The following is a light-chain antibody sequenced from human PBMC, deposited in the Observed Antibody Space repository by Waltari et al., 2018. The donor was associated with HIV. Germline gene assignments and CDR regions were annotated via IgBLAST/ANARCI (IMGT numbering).Light chain of an antibody. J-gene: IGKJ4*01. V-gene: IGKV4-1*01. CDR1: KRVFLSTNKKNY. CDR3: MQDYNPPST. Sequence: IVMIPPPQPLPASLPERPTFISCTAKRVFLSTNKKNYLVWYQQKPGQPPQLLIYWSSTRASGVPDRFSGSGSGTDFTLTISSLQAEDVAVYYCMQDYNPPSTFGQGTKVEIK. CDR2: WSS.